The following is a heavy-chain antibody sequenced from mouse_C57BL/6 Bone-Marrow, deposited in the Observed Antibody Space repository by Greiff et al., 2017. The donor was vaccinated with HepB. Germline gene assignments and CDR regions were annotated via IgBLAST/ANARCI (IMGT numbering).Heavy chain of an antibody. CDR2: IHPNSGST. Sequence: QVQLQQPGAELVKPGASVKLSCKASGYTFTSYWMHWVKQRPGQGLEWIGMIHPNSGSTNYNEKFKSKATLTVDKSSSTAYMQLSSLTSEDSAVYYCVRDGQLRPPYAMDYWGQGTSVTVSS. CDR1: GYTFTSYW. J-gene: IGHJ4*01. V-gene: IGHV1-64*01. CDR3: VRDGQLRPPYAMDY. D-gene: IGHD3-2*02.